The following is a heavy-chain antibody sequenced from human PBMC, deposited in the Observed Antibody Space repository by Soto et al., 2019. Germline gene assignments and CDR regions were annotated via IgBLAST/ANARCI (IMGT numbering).Heavy chain of an antibody. CDR2: ISHRSLTI. Sequence: KTSATLSLTCAASGFTFSDHYMAWFRQTPERGLEWLAYISHRSLTIYHARSVKDRFTISRDDATDSLYLQLNSLRVEDTAVYFCARGGGGSPFDYWGQGTVVTVSS. V-gene: IGHV3-11*01. D-gene: IGHD6-25*01. J-gene: IGHJ4*02. CDR1: GFTFSDHY. CDR3: ARGGGGSPFDY.